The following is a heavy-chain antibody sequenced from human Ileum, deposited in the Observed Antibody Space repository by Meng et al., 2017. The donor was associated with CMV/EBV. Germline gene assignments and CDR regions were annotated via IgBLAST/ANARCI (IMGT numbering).Heavy chain of an antibody. Sequence: QVQLRELGPGLVKPAETLSLTCTASGDPISSGSHSWAWFRQPPGKRLEWIGSMYFSGIADYNPSLKSRVTISLHATQKQFSLRLTSVTAADSAVYFCARDLTNKWFYYWGQGTLVTVSS. V-gene: IGHV4-39*07. J-gene: IGHJ4*02. CDR1: GDPISSGSHS. D-gene: IGHD1-26*01. CDR3: ARDLTNKWFYY. CDR2: MYFSGIA.